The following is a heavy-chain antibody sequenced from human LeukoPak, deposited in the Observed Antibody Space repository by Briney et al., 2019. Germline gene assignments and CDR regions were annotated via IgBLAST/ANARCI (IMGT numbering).Heavy chain of an antibody. CDR2: ISYDGSNK. J-gene: IGHJ6*03. CDR1: GFTFSNYA. CDR3: AREGDAMDV. Sequence: GGSLRLSCAASGFTFSNYAMSWVRQAPGKGLEWVAVISYDGSNKYYADSVKGRFTISRDNAKNSLYLQMNSLRAEDTAVYYCAREGDAMDVWGKGTTVTISS. V-gene: IGHV3-30*04. D-gene: IGHD2-21*02.